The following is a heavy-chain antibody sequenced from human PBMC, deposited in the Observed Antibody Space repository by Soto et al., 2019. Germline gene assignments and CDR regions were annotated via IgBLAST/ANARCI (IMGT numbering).Heavy chain of an antibody. CDR3: ARGGYGDFHAFDI. CDR1: GFTFSSYG. Sequence: QVQLVESGGGVVQPGRSLRLSCAASGFTFSSYGMHWVRQAPGKGLEWVAVIWYDGSNKYYADSVKGRFTISRDNSKNTLYLQMNSLRVEDSAVYYCARGGYGDFHAFDIWGQGTMVTVSS. V-gene: IGHV3-33*01. CDR2: IWYDGSNK. J-gene: IGHJ3*02. D-gene: IGHD4-17*01.